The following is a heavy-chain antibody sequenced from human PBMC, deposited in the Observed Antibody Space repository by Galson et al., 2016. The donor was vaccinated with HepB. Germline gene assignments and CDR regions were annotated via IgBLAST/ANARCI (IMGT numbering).Heavy chain of an antibody. J-gene: IGHJ4*01. CDR2: IYHSGTT. CDR1: GVSISSGNW. Sequence: ETLSLTCAVSGVSISSGNWWTWVRPTPGKGLEWLGEIYHSGTTNNNLSLISRVTMSVDKSNNQFSLKMTSVTDEDTSIYYCARYVTDGAAWRSFDYWGQGLLVTVSS. CDR3: ARYVTDGAAWRSFDY. V-gene: IGHV4-4*02. D-gene: IGHD5-24*01.